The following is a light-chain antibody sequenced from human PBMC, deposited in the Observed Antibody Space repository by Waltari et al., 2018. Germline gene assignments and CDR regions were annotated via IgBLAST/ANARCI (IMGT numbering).Light chain of an antibody. CDR1: SLSRYY. Sequence: SAELTQDPAVSVAMGQTVRITCQGDSLSRYYASWYQQRAGQAPILVMYDKNNRPSGVPDRFSGSNSHNTASLTITGAQAEDEASYYCHSRDASGVGGSFGGGTKLTVL. J-gene: IGLJ2*01. CDR3: HSRDASGVGGS. V-gene: IGLV3-19*01. CDR2: DKN.